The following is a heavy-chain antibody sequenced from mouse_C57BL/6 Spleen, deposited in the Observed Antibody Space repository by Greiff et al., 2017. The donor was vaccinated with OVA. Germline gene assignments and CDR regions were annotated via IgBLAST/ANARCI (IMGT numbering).Heavy chain of an antibody. V-gene: IGHV1-69*01. J-gene: IGHJ2*01. CDR2: IDPSDSYT. Sequence: QVQLKQPGAELVMPGASVKLSCKASGYTFTSYWMHWVKQRPGQGLEWIGEIDPSDSYTNYNQKFKGKSTLTVDKSSSTAYMQLSSLTSEDSAVYYCAREVTGTYFDYWGQGTTLTVSS. D-gene: IGHD4-1*01. CDR1: GYTFTSYW. CDR3: AREVTGTYFDY.